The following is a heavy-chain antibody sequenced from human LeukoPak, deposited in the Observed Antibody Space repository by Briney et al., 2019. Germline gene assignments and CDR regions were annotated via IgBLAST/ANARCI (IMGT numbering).Heavy chain of an antibody. Sequence: ASVKVSCKASGYTFTSYGISWVRQAPGQGLEWMGWISAYNGNTNYAQKLQGRVTMTTDTSTSTAYMELRSLRSDDTAVYYCARDHDVVVVAATYYYYGMDVWGQGTTVTVSS. D-gene: IGHD2-15*01. V-gene: IGHV1-18*01. J-gene: IGHJ6*02. CDR3: ARDHDVVVVAATYYYYGMDV. CDR2: ISAYNGNT. CDR1: GYTFTSYG.